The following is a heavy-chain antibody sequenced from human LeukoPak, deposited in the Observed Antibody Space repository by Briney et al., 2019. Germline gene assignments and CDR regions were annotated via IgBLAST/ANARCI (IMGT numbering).Heavy chain of an antibody. CDR2: IYYSGST. CDR3: ARGDYYGSGRDY. J-gene: IGHJ4*02. CDR1: GGSISSHY. Sequence: PSGTLSLTCTVSGGSISSHYWSWIRQPPGKGLEWIGYIYYSGSTNYNPSLKSRVTISVVTSKNQFSLKLSSVTAAGTAVYYCARGDYYGSGRDYWGQGTLVTVSS. V-gene: IGHV4-59*11. D-gene: IGHD3-10*01.